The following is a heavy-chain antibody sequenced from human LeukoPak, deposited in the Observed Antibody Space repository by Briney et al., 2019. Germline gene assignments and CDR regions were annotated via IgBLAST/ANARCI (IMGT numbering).Heavy chain of an antibody. D-gene: IGHD4-11*01. J-gene: IGHJ6*03. V-gene: IGHV1-18*01. CDR2: ISAYNGNT. Sequence: ASVKVSCKASGYTFTSYGISWVRQAPGQGLECMGWISAYNGNTNYAQKLQGRVTMTTDTSTSTAYMELRSLRSDDTAVYYCARDRGTTVTTEVVWGHYYYMDVWGKGTTVTVSS. CDR1: GYTFTSYG. CDR3: ARDRGTTVTTEVVWGHYYYMDV.